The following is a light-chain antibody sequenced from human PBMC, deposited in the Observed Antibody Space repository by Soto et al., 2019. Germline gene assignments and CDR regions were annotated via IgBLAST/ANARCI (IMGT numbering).Light chain of an antibody. CDR3: SSYTSSSNVV. Sequence: QSALTQPASVSGSPGQSITISCTGTSSDVGGYSYVSWYQQHPGKAPKLMIYDVSNRPSGVSNRFPGSKSGNTASLTISGLQAEDEADYYCSSYTSSSNVVFGGGTQLTVL. J-gene: IGLJ2*01. CDR1: SSDVGGYSY. V-gene: IGLV2-14*01. CDR2: DVS.